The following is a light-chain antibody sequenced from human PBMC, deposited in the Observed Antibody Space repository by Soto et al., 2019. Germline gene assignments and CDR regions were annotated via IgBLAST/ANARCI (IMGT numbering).Light chain of an antibody. Sequence: EIVLTQSPGTLSLSPGERATLSCTASQIVSSAFLAWYQQKPGQAPRLLIFGASKRATGIPDRFSGSGSGRDFTLTISGLEPEDFAVYYCQQYGSSPLISFGQGTRLEIK. J-gene: IGKJ5*01. CDR1: QIVSSAF. V-gene: IGKV3-20*01. CDR2: GAS. CDR3: QQYGSSPLIS.